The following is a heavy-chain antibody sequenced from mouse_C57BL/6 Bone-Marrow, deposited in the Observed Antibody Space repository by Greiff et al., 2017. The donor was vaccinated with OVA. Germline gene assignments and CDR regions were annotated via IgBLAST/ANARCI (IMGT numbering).Heavy chain of an antibody. CDR1: GYTFTDYE. Sequence: QVQLKQSGAELVRPGASVTLSCKASGYTFTDYEMHWVKQTPVHGLEWIGAIDPETGGTAYNQKFKGKAILTADKSSSTAYMELRSLTSEDSAVYYCTREGGGTTVVEKRLDYWGQGTTLTVSS. V-gene: IGHV1-15*01. CDR3: TREGGGTTVVEKRLDY. CDR2: IDPETGGT. J-gene: IGHJ2*01. D-gene: IGHD1-1*01.